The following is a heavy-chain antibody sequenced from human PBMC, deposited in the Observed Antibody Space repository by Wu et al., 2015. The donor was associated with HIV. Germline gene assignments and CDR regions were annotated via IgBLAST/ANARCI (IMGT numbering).Heavy chain of an antibody. CDR3: ARGGVVIRGVYNYYLDY. CDR2: ISAHSGNT. V-gene: IGHV1-18*01. CDR1: GYMFTNYD. Sequence: QVQLVQSGAEVKKPGSSVKVSCKASGYMFTNYDISWVRQAPGQGLEWMGWISAHSGNTKYAEKFQGRVTMTTDTSTSSAHMELRSLRSDDTAIYYCARGGVVIRGVYNYYLDYWGQGTLVIVSS. D-gene: IGHD3-10*01. J-gene: IGHJ4*02.